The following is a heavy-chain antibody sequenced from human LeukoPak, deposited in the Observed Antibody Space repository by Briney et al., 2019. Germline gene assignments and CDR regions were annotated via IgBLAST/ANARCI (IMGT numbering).Heavy chain of an antibody. CDR2: INSDGSST. J-gene: IGHJ4*02. D-gene: IGHD3-10*01. CDR1: GFTFSSYW. Sequence: GGSLRLSCAASGFTFSSYWMHWVRQAPGKGLVWVSRINSDGSSTTYADSVKGRFTISRDTAKNTLYLQMNSLRAEDTAVYYCARVGCYYGSGIQYYFDYWGQGTLVTVSS. CDR3: ARVGCYYGSGIQYYFDY. V-gene: IGHV3-74*01.